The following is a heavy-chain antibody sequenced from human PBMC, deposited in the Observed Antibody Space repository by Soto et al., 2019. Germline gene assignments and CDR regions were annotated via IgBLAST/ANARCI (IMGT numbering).Heavy chain of an antibody. CDR1: GGSISSDGFY. Sequence: VQLQESGPGLVKPSQTLSLTCTVSGGSISSDGFYWSWIRQHPGKGLEWIGYIYYSGSTYYNPSLKSRVSISVDTSKNQFSLKLSSVTAADTAVYYCTRLPSNNWLVDYWGKGTLVTVSP. D-gene: IGHD6-13*01. CDR2: IYYSGST. J-gene: IGHJ4*02. CDR3: TRLPSNNWLVDY. V-gene: IGHV4-31*03.